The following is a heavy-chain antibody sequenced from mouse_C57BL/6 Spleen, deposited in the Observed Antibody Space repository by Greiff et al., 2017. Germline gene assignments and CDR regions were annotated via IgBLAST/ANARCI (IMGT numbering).Heavy chain of an antibody. CDR1: GYTFTSYW. D-gene: IGHD3-2*02. V-gene: IGHV1-52*01. Sequence: VQLQQPGAELVRPGSSVKLSCKASGYTFTSYWMHWVQQRPIQGLEWIGNIDPSDSETHYNQKFKDKATLTVDKSSSTAYMQLSSLTSEDSAVYYCARDSSGYVAWFAYWGQGTLVTVSA. CDR3: ARDSSGYVAWFAY. J-gene: IGHJ3*01. CDR2: IDPSDSET.